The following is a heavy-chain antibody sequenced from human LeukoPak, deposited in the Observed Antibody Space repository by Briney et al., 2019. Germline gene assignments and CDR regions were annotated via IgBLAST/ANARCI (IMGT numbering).Heavy chain of an antibody. V-gene: IGHV3-53*01. J-gene: IGHJ3*02. Sequence: GGSLRLSCAASGFTVSSNYMSWVRQAPGKGLEWVSVIYSGGSTYYADSVKGRFTISRDNSKNTLYLQMNSLRAEDTAVYYCARAGGLLRDYIWGSYSGAFDIWGQGTMVTVSS. CDR3: ARAGGLLRDYIWGSYSGAFDI. CDR1: GFTVSSNY. D-gene: IGHD3-16*01. CDR2: IYSGGST.